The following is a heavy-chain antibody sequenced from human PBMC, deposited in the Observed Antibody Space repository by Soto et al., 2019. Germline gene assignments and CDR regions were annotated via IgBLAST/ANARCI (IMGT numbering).Heavy chain of an antibody. D-gene: IGHD5-18*01. V-gene: IGHV4-59*01. J-gene: IGHJ6*02. CDR2: LHYSGSA. Sequence: PSETLSLTCTVSGASMSDYYGSWIRQSPGKGLEHIGYLHYSGSANYNPSLKSRVTVSVDTSKNQFSLKLSSVTAADTAVYYCARERGYSYGSDYGMDVWGQGTTVTVSS. CDR1: GASMSDYY. CDR3: ARERGYSYGSDYGMDV.